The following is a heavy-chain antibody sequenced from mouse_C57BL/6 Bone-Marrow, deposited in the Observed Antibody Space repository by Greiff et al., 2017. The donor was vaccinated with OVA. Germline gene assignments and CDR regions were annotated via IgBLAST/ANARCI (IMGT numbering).Heavy chain of an antibody. CDR1: GYTFTSYW. CDR2: IDPSDSYT. Sequence: QVQLQQSGAELVMPGASVKLSCKASGYTFTSYWMHWVKQRPGQGLEWIGEIDPSDSYTNYNQKFKGKSTLTVDKSSSTAYMQLSSLTSEDSAVYDCASEGRVLFAYWGQGTVVTVSA. J-gene: IGHJ3*01. D-gene: IGHD1-1*01. V-gene: IGHV1-69*01. CDR3: ASEGRVLFAY.